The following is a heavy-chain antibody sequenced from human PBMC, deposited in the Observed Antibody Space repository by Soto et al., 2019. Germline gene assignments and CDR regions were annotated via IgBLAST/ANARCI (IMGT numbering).Heavy chain of an antibody. V-gene: IGHV4-30-2*01. J-gene: IGHJ4*02. Sequence: SETLSLTCAVSGGSISSGAYSWSWIRQAPGKGLECIGYLYHGGATYSTPSLKNRVTISGDWSKNQFSLKLNSVTAADTAVYYWARAVTAMGLFDCWGPGILVTVSS. D-gene: IGHD5-18*01. CDR2: LYHGGAT. CDR1: GGSISSGAYS. CDR3: ARAVTAMGLFDC.